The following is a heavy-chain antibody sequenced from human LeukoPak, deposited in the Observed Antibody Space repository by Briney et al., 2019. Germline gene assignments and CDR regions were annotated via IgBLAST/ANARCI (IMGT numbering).Heavy chain of an antibody. J-gene: IGHJ4*02. V-gene: IGHV1-69*13. Sequence: SAKVSCKASGGTFSSYAISWVRQAPGQGLEWMGGIIPIFGTANYAQKFQGRVTITADESTSTAYMELSSLRSEDTAAYYCARDRVQLWLSGNFDYWGQGTLVTVSS. CDR3: ARDRVQLWLSGNFDY. D-gene: IGHD5-18*01. CDR1: GGTFSSYA. CDR2: IIPIFGTA.